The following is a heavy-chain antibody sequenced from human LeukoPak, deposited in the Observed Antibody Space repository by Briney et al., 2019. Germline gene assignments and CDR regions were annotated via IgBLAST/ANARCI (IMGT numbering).Heavy chain of an antibody. V-gene: IGHV3-48*03. CDR1: RFTFSSYE. CDR3: ARERAGEDAFDI. J-gene: IGHJ3*02. Sequence: GGSLRLSCAASRFTFSSYEMNWVRQAPGQGLEWVSYISSGGSPVYYADSVKGRFTISRDNAKNSLYLQMNSLRAEDTAIYCCARERAGEDAFDIWGQGTLVTVSS. CDR2: ISSGGSPV. D-gene: IGHD7-27*01.